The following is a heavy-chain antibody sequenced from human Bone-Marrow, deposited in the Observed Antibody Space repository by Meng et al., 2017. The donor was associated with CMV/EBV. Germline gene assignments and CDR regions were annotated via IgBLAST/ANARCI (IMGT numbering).Heavy chain of an antibody. J-gene: IGHJ5*02. CDR3: ARGPYYVLRFLEWLLNP. Sequence: GESLKISCAASGFTFSSYGMHWVRQAPGKGLEWVAFIRYDGSNKYYADSVKGRFTISRDNAKNTLYLQMNSLRAEDTAVYYCARGPYYVLRFLEWLLNPWGQGTLVTVSS. V-gene: IGHV3-30*02. CDR1: GFTFSSYG. D-gene: IGHD3-3*01. CDR2: IRYDGSNK.